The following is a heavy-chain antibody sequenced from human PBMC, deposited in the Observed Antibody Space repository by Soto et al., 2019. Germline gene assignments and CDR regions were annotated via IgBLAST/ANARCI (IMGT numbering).Heavy chain of an antibody. J-gene: IGHJ3*02. CDR1: GFSLSTSGVG. CDR3: AHAGGQVQLERQGAFDI. CDR2: IYWDDDK. D-gene: IGHD1-1*01. V-gene: IGHV2-5*02. Sequence: QITLKESGPTLVKPTQTLTLTCTFSGFSLSTSGVGVGWIRQPPGKALEWLALIYWDDDKRYSPSLKSRLTITKETSKNQVVLTMINMEPMDTATYYCAHAGGQVQLERQGAFDIWGQGTMVTVSS.